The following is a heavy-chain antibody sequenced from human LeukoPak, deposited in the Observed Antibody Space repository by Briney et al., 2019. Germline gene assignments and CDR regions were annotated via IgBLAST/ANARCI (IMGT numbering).Heavy chain of an antibody. D-gene: IGHD1-26*01. Sequence: GGSLRLSCAASGFTFSSYWMIWVRQAPGKGLEWVANIQQDGSEKYCVDSVKGRFAISRDNAKNSLYLQMNSLRAEDTAVYYCARNPPRYFNWGQGTLVTVSS. CDR3: ARNPPRYFN. CDR2: IQQDGSEK. J-gene: IGHJ4*02. V-gene: IGHV3-7*05. CDR1: GFTFSSYW.